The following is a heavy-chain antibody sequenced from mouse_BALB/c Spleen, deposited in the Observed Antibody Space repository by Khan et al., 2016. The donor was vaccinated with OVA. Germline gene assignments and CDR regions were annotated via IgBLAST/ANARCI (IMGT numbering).Heavy chain of an antibody. J-gene: IGHJ3*01. D-gene: IGHD2-14*01. CDR3: VREGAYYRFDGWWSY. Sequence: QVRLQQSGAELARPGASVKMSCKASGYTFTTYTIHWVKQRPGQGLEWIGYIIPSNDYTNYNQKFKDRATLSADKSSSTAYMQLSSLKSEDSAVYYCVREGAYYRFDGWWSYWGQGTLVTGSA. CDR2: IIPSNDYT. CDR1: GYTFTTYT. V-gene: IGHV1-4*01.